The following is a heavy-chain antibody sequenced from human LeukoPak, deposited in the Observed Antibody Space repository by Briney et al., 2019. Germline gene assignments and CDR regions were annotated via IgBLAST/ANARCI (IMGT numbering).Heavy chain of an antibody. D-gene: IGHD7-27*01. CDR3: ARCPWGRADLFDY. J-gene: IGHJ4*02. CDR2: IKQDGSEK. Sequence: PGGSLRLSCAASGFTFSSYWMSWVRQAPGKGLEWVANIKQDGSEKYYVDSVKGRLTISRDNAKNSLYLQMNSLRAEDTAVYYCARCPWGRADLFDYWGQGTLVTVSS. CDR1: GFTFSSYW. V-gene: IGHV3-7*01.